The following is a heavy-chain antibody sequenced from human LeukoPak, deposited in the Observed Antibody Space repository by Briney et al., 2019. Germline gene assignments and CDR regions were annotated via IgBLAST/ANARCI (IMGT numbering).Heavy chain of an antibody. Sequence: SETLSLTCTVSGGSISGSNYYWGWIRQPPGMGLEWIGSIFYSGAIYSSPSLRSRVTMSVDRSKNQFSLKLSSVTAADTAVYSCARPITAVAGDVHYWGQGTLVTVSS. CDR3: ARPITAVAGDVHY. V-gene: IGHV4-39*01. D-gene: IGHD6-19*01. CDR1: GGSISGSNYY. J-gene: IGHJ4*02. CDR2: IFYSGAI.